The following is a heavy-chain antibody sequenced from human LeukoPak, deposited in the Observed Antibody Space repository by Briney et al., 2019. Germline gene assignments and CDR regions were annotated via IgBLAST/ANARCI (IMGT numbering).Heavy chain of an antibody. Sequence: ASVTVSCKASGGTFSSYAISWVRQAPGQGLEWMGGIIPIFGTANYAQKFQGRVTITTDESTSTAYMELSSLRSEDTAVYYCARAMAYYYDSSGYYDYWGQGTLVTVSS. J-gene: IGHJ4*02. CDR2: IIPIFGTA. D-gene: IGHD3-22*01. CDR1: GGTFSSYA. CDR3: ARAMAYYYDSSGYYDY. V-gene: IGHV1-69*05.